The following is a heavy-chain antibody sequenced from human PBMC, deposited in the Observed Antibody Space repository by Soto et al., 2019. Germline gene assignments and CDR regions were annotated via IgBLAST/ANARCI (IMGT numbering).Heavy chain of an antibody. D-gene: IGHD3-10*01. CDR3: AKPTHRSGGFLDY. J-gene: IGHJ4*02. V-gene: IGHV3-23*01. CDR1: GFTFSTYA. Sequence: GESLKISCAASGFTFSTYAMSWVRQAPGKGLEWVSAIVGGADSTFYADSVKGRFTISRDNSKNTLSLQMNSLRAEDTAIYYCAKPTHRSGGFLDYWGQGTLVTVSS. CDR2: IVGGADST.